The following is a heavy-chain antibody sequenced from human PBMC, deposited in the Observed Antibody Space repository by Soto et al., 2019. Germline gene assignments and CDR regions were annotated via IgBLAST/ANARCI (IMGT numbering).Heavy chain of an antibody. CDR1: GGSISSSSYS. V-gene: IGHV4-39*01. D-gene: IGHD2-2*01. Sequence: QLQLQESGPRLVKPSETLSLTCRVSGGSISSSSYSWGWIRQPPGKGLEWSGTIYYSGSTHYNPSLEGRGAISADTPNNQLSLRLSSVTAADTAVYYCGRQPGHCGSTTCFGYYSVDVWGQGTTVTVS. J-gene: IGHJ6*02. CDR2: IYYSGST. CDR3: GRQPGHCGSTTCFGYYSVDV.